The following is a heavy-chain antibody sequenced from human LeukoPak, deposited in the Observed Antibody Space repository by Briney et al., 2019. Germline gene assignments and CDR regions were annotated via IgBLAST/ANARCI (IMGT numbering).Heavy chain of an antibody. J-gene: IGHJ4*02. CDR2: INTNTGNP. Sequence: ASVKYSCKASGYTFTSYAMNWVRQAPGQGLEWVGWINTNTGNPTYAQDFTGRFVFSLDTSVSTAYLQISSLKAEDTAVYYCARVLAMVRGAPFDYWGQGTLVTVSS. CDR3: ARVLAMVRGAPFDY. CDR1: GYTFTSYA. V-gene: IGHV7-4-1*02. D-gene: IGHD3-10*01.